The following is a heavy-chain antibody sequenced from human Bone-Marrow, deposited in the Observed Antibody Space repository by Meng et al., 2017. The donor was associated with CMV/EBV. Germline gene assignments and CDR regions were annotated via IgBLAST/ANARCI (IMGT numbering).Heavy chain of an antibody. CDR2: IYFGGST. J-gene: IGHJ4*02. CDR1: GTSISSRNSY. CDR3: ARVGFTVVTHYFDY. D-gene: IGHD4-23*01. V-gene: IGHV4-39*07. Sequence: SGTSISSRNSYWGWIRQPPGKGLEWIGSIYFGGSTHYNPSLKSRVTISVDTSKNQFSLKLISVTAADTAVYYCARVGFTVVTHYFDYWGQGTLVTVSS.